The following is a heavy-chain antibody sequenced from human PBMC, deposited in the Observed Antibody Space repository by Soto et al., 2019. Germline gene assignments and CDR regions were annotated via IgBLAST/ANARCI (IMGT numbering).Heavy chain of an antibody. Sequence: QVQLQSSGPGLVKPSEPLSLTCTVSGGSISSYYWSWIRQPPGKGLEWIGYIYYSGSTNYNPSLKSRVTIPVDTSKNQFSLKLVSVTAAATAGYYCARLYGFSGFDYWGQGNLVNVSA. V-gene: IGHV4-59*08. J-gene: IGHJ4*02. D-gene: IGHD6-25*01. CDR1: GGSISSYY. CDR2: IYYSGST. CDR3: ARLYGFSGFDY.